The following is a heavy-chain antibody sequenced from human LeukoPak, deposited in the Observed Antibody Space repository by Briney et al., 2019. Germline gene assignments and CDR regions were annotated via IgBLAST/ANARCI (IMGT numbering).Heavy chain of an antibody. CDR1: GFTFSTCA. J-gene: IGHJ4*02. V-gene: IGHV3-23*01. Sequence: GGSLRLSCAASGFTFSTCAIQWVRQAPGRGLEWVSSVSPSGGETFYAASVKGRFTISRDESQNTVYLQLSSLSAEDTAVYYSSRRLNWGFSDFWGQGTLVTVSS. CDR3: SRRLNWGFSDF. CDR2: VSPSGGET. D-gene: IGHD7-27*01.